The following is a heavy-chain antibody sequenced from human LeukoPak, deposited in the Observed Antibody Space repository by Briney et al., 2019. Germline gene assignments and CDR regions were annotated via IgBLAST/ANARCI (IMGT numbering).Heavy chain of an antibody. Sequence: SETLSLTCTVSGGSISRYYWSWTRQPPGKGPEWIGHIYYSGSTNHNPSLRSRVTISVDTSKNQFSLKLSSVTAADTAVYYCARGKYQLDYWGQGTLVTVSS. J-gene: IGHJ4*02. D-gene: IGHD2-2*01. CDR3: ARGKYQLDY. CDR1: GGSISRYY. V-gene: IGHV4-59*08. CDR2: IYYSGST.